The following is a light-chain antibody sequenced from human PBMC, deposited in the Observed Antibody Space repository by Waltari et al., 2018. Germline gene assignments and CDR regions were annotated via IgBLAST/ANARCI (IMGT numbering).Light chain of an antibody. CDR2: AAS. CDR3: QQSSSTLMYT. J-gene: IGKJ2*01. Sequence: DIQITQSPSSLSASVGDRVTMTCRASQSVSRYLSWYQQKPGQAPKLLIFAASVLESEVPSRFSGSGSGTDFTLTINGLQPEDFATYYCQQSSSTLMYTFGQGTKVEI. V-gene: IGKV1-39*01. CDR1: QSVSRY.